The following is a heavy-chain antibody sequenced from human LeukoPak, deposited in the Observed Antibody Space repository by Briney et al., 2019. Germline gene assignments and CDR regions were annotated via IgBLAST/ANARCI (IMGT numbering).Heavy chain of an antibody. V-gene: IGHV4-4*07. CDR3: AREYGDLDY. J-gene: IGHJ4*02. CDR1: GGSISGFY. D-gene: IGHD2-21*01. CDR2: IYPSGGT. Sequence: SETLSLTCTVSGGSISGFYWSWIWQPAGKGLEWIGRIYPSGGTNYNPSLKSRVTMSTDTSTNQFSLKLRSVTAADTAVYYCAREYGDLDYWGQGTLVTVSS.